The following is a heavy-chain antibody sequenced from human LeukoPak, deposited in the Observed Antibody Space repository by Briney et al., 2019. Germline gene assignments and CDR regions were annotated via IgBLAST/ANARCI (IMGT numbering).Heavy chain of an antibody. J-gene: IGHJ3*02. V-gene: IGHV3-23*01. Sequence: GGSLRLSCAASGFTFSSYAMSWVRQAPGKGLEWVSAISGSGGSTYYADSVKGRFTISRDNSKNTLYLQMNSLRAEDTAVYYCAKDRGGDIVVVLAAPGAFDIWGQGTMVTVSS. CDR3: AKDRGGDIVVVLAAPGAFDI. CDR2: ISGSGGST. CDR1: GFTFSSYA. D-gene: IGHD2-2*01.